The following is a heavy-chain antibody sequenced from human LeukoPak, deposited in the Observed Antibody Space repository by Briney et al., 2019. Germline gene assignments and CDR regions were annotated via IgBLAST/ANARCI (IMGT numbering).Heavy chain of an antibody. CDR2: VHYSGTN. Sequence: PSETLSLTCTVSGGSISYYFWSWFRQSPGKGLEWIGNVHYSGTNTYNPSLEGRLSMSVDTSKNQFSLTLNSATAADTAVYYCVRQKAVSADFEYWGQGTLVTVAS. CDR3: VRQKAVSADFEY. CDR1: GGSISYYF. J-gene: IGHJ4*01. V-gene: IGHV4-59*08. D-gene: IGHD1-26*01.